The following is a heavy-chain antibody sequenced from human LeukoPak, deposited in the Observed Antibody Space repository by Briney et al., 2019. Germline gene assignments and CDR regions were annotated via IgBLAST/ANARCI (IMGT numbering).Heavy chain of an antibody. J-gene: IGHJ4*02. CDR2: IDHNSGGT. V-gene: IGHV1-2*02. D-gene: IGHD4-17*01. CDR1: GYTFTGYL. CDR3: ASAAVYGDPTNPYFDY. Sequence: ASVKVSCKASGYTFTGYLMHWVRQAPGQGLEWMGWIDHNSGGTNYAQKFQGRVTMTRDTSINTAFMELSRLRSDDSAVYYCASAAVYGDPTNPYFDYWGQGTLVTVSS.